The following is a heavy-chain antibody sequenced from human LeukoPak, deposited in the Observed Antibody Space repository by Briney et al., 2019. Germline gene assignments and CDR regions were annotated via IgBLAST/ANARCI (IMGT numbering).Heavy chain of an antibody. D-gene: IGHD2-21*01. V-gene: IGHV3-7*01. CDR1: GFIFSTYE. CDR2: IKQDGSEK. CDR3: ARAHMRGDAFDI. J-gene: IGHJ3*02. Sequence: GGSLRLSCAASGFIFSTYEMNWVRQAPGKGLEWVANIKQDGSEKYYVDSVKGRFTISRDNAKNSLYLQMNSLRAEDTAVYYCARAHMRGDAFDIWGQGTMVTVSS.